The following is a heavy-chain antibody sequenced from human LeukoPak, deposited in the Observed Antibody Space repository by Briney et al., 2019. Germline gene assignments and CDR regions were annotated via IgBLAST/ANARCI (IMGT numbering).Heavy chain of an antibody. CDR3: ARVLEEFDY. J-gene: IGHJ4*02. V-gene: IGHV4-39*01. CDR1: GGSISSSSYY. CDR2: IYYSGST. Sequence: SETLSLTCTVSGGSISSSSYYWGWIRQPPGKGLEWIGSIYYSGSTYYNPSLKSRVTISVDTSKNQFSLKLSSVTAADTAVYYCARVLEEFDYWGQGTLVTASS. D-gene: IGHD2-8*01.